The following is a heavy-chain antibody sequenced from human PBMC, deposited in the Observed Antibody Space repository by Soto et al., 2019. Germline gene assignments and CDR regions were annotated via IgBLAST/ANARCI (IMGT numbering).Heavy chain of an antibody. J-gene: IGHJ6*02. Sequence: QVQLVQSGAEVKKPGSSVKVSCKASGGTFSSYAISWVRQAPGQGLEWMGGIIPIFGTANYAQKFQGRVTIPADESTSTAYMGLSSLRSEDTAVYYCGAVGCSGGSCYSFYYGMDVWGQGTTVTVSS. D-gene: IGHD2-15*01. CDR2: IIPIFGTA. CDR3: GAVGCSGGSCYSFYYGMDV. V-gene: IGHV1-69*12. CDR1: GGTFSSYA.